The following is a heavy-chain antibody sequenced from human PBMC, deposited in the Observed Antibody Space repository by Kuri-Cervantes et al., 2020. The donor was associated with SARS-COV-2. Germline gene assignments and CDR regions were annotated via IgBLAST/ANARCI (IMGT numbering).Heavy chain of an antibody. J-gene: IGHJ4*02. CDR3: ARAIRDGDNGHYFDY. CDR2: IYYSGNT. D-gene: IGHD5-24*01. CDR1: GGSISSYY. Sequence: SETLSLTCTVSGGSISSYYWSWIRQPPGKGLEWIGYIYYSGNTKYNPSFKSRVTISVDKSKNQFSLKLSSVTAADTDVYYCARAIRDGDNGHYFDYWGQGTLVTVSS. V-gene: IGHV4-59*01.